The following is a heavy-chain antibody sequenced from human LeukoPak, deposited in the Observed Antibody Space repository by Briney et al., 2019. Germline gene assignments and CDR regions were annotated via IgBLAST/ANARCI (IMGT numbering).Heavy chain of an antibody. D-gene: IGHD3-22*01. Sequence: PSETLSLTCTVSGGSISSYYWSWIRQPAGKGLEWIGRIYTSGSTNYNPSLKSRVTMSVDTSKNQFSLKLSSVTAEDTAVYYCTKRPVVVITTPYFDYWGQGTLVTVSS. CDR1: GGSISSYY. J-gene: IGHJ4*02. V-gene: IGHV4-4*07. CDR2: IYTSGST. CDR3: TKRPVVVITTPYFDY.